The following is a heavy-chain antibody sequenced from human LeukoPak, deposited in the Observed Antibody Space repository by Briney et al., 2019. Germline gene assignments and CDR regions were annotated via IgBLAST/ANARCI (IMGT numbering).Heavy chain of an antibody. J-gene: IGHJ3*02. Sequence: SETLSLTCTVSGGSISSGDYYWSWIRQPPGKGLEGIGYIDYSGSTYYNPSLTSRVTISVDTSKNQFFLKLSSVTAADTAVYYCARGYCSSTSCYPANDAFDIWGPGTMVTVSS. CDR2: IDYSGST. V-gene: IGHV4-30-4*08. CDR1: GGSISSGDYY. D-gene: IGHD2-2*01. CDR3: ARGYCSSTSCYPANDAFDI.